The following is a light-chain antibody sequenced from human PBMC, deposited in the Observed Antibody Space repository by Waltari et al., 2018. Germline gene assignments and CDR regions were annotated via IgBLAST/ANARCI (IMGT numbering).Light chain of an antibody. Sequence: DIVMTQSPDSLAVSLGERATINCKSSQSVLYSSNNKNYLAWYQQKPGQPPRLLIYWASTRESGVPERLRGSGSGTDFTLTISSLQAEDVAPYYWPQYYSTPPAFGHGTKVEI. CDR1: QSVLYSSNNKNY. CDR3: PQYYSTPPA. CDR2: WAS. J-gene: IGKJ1*01. V-gene: IGKV4-1*01.